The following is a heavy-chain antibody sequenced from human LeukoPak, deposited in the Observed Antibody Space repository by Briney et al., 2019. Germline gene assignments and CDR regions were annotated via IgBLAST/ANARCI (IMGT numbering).Heavy chain of an antibody. CDR2: ISWNSGSI. Sequence: GGSLRLSCAASGFIFSSYPMSWVRQAPGKGLEWVSGISWNSGSIGYADSVKGRFTISRDNAKNSLYLQMNSLRAEDTALYYCAKDVFPSIGPLFWGPGDWGQGTLVTVSS. CDR3: AKDVFPSIGPLFWGPGD. CDR1: GFIFSSYP. V-gene: IGHV3-9*01. D-gene: IGHD7-27*01. J-gene: IGHJ4*02.